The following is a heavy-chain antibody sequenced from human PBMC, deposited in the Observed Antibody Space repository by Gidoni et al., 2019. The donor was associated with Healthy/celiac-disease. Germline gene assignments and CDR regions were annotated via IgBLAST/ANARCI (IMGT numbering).Heavy chain of an antibody. Sequence: EVQLVESGGGLVKPGGSLRLHCAASGFTFSNAWTTRVRQAQGKGLEWGGRIKSKTDGGTTDYAAPVKGRFTISRDDSKNTLYLQMNSLKTEDTAVYYCTTAGEDFWSGYYPMWFDPWGQGTLVTVSS. V-gene: IGHV3-15*01. CDR2: IKSKTDGGTT. CDR3: TTAGEDFWSGYYPMWFDP. CDR1: GFTFSNAW. D-gene: IGHD3-3*01. J-gene: IGHJ5*02.